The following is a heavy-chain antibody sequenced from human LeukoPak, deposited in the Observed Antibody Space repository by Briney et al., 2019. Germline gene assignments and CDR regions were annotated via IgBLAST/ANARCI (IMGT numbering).Heavy chain of an antibody. Sequence: SETLSLTCAVYGESFSGYYWSWMRQPPGKGREWIGEINHSGSTNYNPSLKSRVTISVDTSKNQFSLKLSSVTAAEEEAYYVARCASSIAARRYYYYYDSDVQGKGTPVTFSS. CDR1: GESFSGYY. CDR2: INHSGST. V-gene: IGHV4-34*01. D-gene: IGHD6-6*01. CDR3: ARCASSIAARRYYYYYDSDV. J-gene: IGHJ6*03.